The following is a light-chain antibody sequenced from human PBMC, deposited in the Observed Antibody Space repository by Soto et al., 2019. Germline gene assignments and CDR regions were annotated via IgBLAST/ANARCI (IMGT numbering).Light chain of an antibody. Sequence: DIQMTQSPSTLSASVGDRVTITCRASQSIGKWLAWYQQKPGKAPKLLIYDASSLESGVPSRFSGSGSGTEFTLAINSLQPDDFATYYCQEYTSYSPLTFGGGTKVEIK. CDR2: DAS. CDR1: QSIGKW. J-gene: IGKJ4*01. CDR3: QEYTSYSPLT. V-gene: IGKV1-5*01.